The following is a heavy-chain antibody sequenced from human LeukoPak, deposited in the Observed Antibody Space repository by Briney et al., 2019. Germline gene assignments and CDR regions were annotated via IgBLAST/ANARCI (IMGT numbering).Heavy chain of an antibody. CDR1: GLTFRTYA. CDR3: AKALEQETVIALDS. CDR2: ISGSGGST. D-gene: IGHD6-13*01. J-gene: IGHJ4*02. Sequence: GGSLRLSCAASGLTFRTYATSWVRHAPGKGLVWVSAISGSGGSTYYADSVKGRFTISRDNSKNTLYLQMNSLRAEDTSIYFCAKALEQETVIALDSWGQGTLVTVSS. V-gene: IGHV3-23*01.